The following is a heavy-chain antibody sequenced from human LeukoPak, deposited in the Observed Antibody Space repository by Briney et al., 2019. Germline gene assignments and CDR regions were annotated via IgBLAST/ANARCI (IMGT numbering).Heavy chain of an antibody. J-gene: IGHJ5*02. D-gene: IGHD6-13*01. CDR2: ISNDGSKK. CDR1: GPTFGNYA. CDR3: ARDGSSSWYIENWFDP. Sequence: PGGSLRLSCAASGPTFGNYAMHWVRQAPGKGLEWPAVISNDGSKKYYAGSVEGRFTISRDNSKNTLYLQMNSLRPEDTAVFYCARDGSSSWYIENWFDPWGQGTLVTVSS. V-gene: IGHV3-30-3*01.